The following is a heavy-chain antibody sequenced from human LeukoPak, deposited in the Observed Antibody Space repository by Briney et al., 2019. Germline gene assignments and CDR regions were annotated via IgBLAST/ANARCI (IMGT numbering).Heavy chain of an antibody. V-gene: IGHV4-34*01. CDR3: AXXXXXXWGYGRYYYHMDV. D-gene: IGHD3-16*01. Sequence: SETLSLTCAVYGGSFSGYYWSWIRQPPGKGLEWIGEINHSGSTNYNPSLKSRVTISVDTSKNQFSLKLSSVTAADTALYYFAXXXXXXWGYGRYYYHMDVWDTGTTVTVSS. CDR1: GGSFSGYY. J-gene: IGHJ6*03. CDR2: INHSGST.